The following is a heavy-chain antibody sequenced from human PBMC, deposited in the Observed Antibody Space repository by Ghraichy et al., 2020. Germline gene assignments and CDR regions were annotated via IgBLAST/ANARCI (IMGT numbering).Heavy chain of an antibody. J-gene: IGHJ4*02. CDR1: GFTFSSYA. V-gene: IGHV3-23*01. CDR3: AKDKGGRRWFHDY. Sequence: GGSLRLSCAASGFTFSSYAMSWVRQAPGKGLEWVSAISGSGGSTFYADSVNGRFTISRDNSKNTVYLQMNSLRVEDTAIYYCAKDKGGRRWFHDYWGQGTLVTVSS. CDR2: ISGSGGST. D-gene: IGHD3-16*01.